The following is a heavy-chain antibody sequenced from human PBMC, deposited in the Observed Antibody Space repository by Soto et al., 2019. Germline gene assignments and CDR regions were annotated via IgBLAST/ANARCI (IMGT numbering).Heavy chain of an antibody. CDR3: ARDARPVNSGYGLGRPGRDAFDI. J-gene: IGHJ3*02. CDR2: ISSSSSYT. Sequence: GGSLRLSCAASGFTFSDYYMSWIRQAPGKGLEWVSYISSSSSYTNYADSVKGRFTISRDNAKNSLYLQMNSLRAEDTAVYYCARDARPVNSGYGLGRPGRDAFDIWGQGKMVTVSS. V-gene: IGHV3-11*06. D-gene: IGHD5-12*01. CDR1: GFTFSDYY.